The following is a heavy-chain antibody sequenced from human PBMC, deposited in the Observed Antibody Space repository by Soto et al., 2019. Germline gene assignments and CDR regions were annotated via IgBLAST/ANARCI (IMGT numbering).Heavy chain of an antibody. J-gene: IGHJ6*02. Sequence: QVQLVQSGAEVKKPGASVKVSCKASGYTFTSYGISWVRQAPGQGLEWMGWISAYNGNTNYAQKLQGRVTLTTDTTTSTAYRELGSLRSADTAVYYCARDERRGSGSYYSHYGMDVWGQGTTVTVSS. D-gene: IGHD3-10*01. CDR1: GYTFTSYG. V-gene: IGHV1-18*01. CDR2: ISAYNGNT. CDR3: ARDERRGSGSYYSHYGMDV.